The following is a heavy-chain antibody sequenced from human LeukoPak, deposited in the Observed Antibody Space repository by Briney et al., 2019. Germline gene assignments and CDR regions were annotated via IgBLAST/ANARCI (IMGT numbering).Heavy chain of an antibody. CDR2: IYPDDSET. CDR1: GYTFTNYW. V-gene: IGHV5-51*01. J-gene: IGHJ6*02. Sequence: GESLKISCKGSGYTFTNYWIGWMRQMPGKGLEGMGIIYPDDSETRYSPSFQGHVTISVDRSIGAAYLQWSGLKASDSAIYYCARHKFGGYVSYYYGMDVWGQGTTVTVSS. CDR3: ARHKFGGYVSYYYGMDV. D-gene: IGHD6-25*01.